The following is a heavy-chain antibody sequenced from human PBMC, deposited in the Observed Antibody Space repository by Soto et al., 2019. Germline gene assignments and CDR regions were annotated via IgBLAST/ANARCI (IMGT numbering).Heavy chain of an antibody. CDR3: ARDRTPYFDY. D-gene: IGHD2-2*01. J-gene: IGHJ4*02. CDR1: GFTLSSYW. CDR2: IKQDGSEK. V-gene: IGHV3-7*03. Sequence: GWSLRLSCAASGFTLSSYWMRWVRQAPGKGLEWVANIKQDGSEKYYVDSVKGRCTISRDNAKNSLYLQMNSLRAEDTAVYYCARDRTPYFDYWGQGTLVTVSS.